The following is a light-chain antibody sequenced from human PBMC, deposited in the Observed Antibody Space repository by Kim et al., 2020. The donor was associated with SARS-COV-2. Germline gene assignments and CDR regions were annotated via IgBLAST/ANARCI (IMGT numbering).Light chain of an antibody. V-gene: IGLV3-19*01. CDR2: GKN. J-gene: IGLJ3*02. CDR1: SLRSYY. CDR3: NSRDNSGNHWV. Sequence: SSELTLDPAVSVALGQTIRITCQGDSLRSYYANWFQQKPGQAPVLLIYGKNNRPSAIPDRFSGSSSGNTASLTITGAQAEDEADYYCNSRDNSGNHWVFGGGTQLTVL.